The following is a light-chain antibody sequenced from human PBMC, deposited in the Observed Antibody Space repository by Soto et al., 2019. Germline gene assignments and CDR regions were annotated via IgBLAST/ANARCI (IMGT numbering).Light chain of an antibody. Sequence: EIVLTQSPGTLSLSPGERATLSCRASQSVSSSYLAWYQQKPGQAPRLLIYGASSRATGIPDRFSGSGSGTDFTLTISRLEHADFAVYYWQQYGSSPPYTFGQGTKLEIK. CDR1: QSVSSSY. CDR3: QQYGSSPPYT. V-gene: IGKV3-20*01. CDR2: GAS. J-gene: IGKJ2*01.